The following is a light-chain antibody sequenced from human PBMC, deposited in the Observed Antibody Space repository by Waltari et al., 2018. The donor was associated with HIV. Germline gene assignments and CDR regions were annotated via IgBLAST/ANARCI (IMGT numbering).Light chain of an antibody. V-gene: IGLV1-51*02. CDR1: GSNIANHY. Sequence: QSVLTQPPSVSAAPGQKVTVSCSGSGSNIANHYVSWYQQLPGTAHKLLIDETHRRPSGIPDRFSGSKAGTSATLGITGLQTGDEADDYCGTWDNSLGGYIFGSGTKVTV. J-gene: IGLJ1*01. CDR3: GTWDNSLGGYI. CDR2: ETH.